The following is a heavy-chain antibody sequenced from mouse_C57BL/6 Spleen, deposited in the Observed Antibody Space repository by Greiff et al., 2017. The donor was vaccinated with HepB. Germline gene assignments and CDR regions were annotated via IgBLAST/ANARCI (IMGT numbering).Heavy chain of an antibody. CDR2: IYPGDGDT. Sequence: VQLQQSGPELVKPGASVKISCKASGYAFSSSWMNWVKQRPGKGLEWIGRIYPGDGDTNYNGKFKGKATLTADKSSSTAYMQLSSLTSEDSAVYFCVRMRYFDYWGQGTTLTVSS. V-gene: IGHV1-82*01. CDR3: VRMRYFDY. CDR1: GYAFSSSW. J-gene: IGHJ2*01.